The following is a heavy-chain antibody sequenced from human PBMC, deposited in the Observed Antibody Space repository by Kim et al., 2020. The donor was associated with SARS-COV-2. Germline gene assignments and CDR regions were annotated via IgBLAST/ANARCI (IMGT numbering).Heavy chain of an antibody. CDR3: AKHPSGKYYWFDY. CDR1: KFTFSSYV. Sequence: GGSLRLSCTASKFTFSSYVMSWVRQAPGKGLEWVSTISDSGGSTYYADSVRGRFTSSRNNSKNTLYLQMNSLRAEDTARYYCAKHPSGKYYWFDYWGQGTLVTVSS. D-gene: IGHD1-26*01. CDR2: ISDSGGST. J-gene: IGHJ4*02. V-gene: IGHV3-23*01.